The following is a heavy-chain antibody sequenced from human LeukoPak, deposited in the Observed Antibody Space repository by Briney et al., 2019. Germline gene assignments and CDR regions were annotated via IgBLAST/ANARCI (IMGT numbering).Heavy chain of an antibody. J-gene: IGHJ3*02. CDR2: INAGNGNT. Sequence: ASVKVSCKASGYTSTSYAMHWVRQAPGQRLEWMGWINAGNGNTKYSQKFQGRVTITRDTSASTAYMELSSLRSEDTAVYYCAQSDYYEDAFDIWGQGTMVTVSS. CDR3: AQSDYYEDAFDI. D-gene: IGHD3-22*01. V-gene: IGHV1-3*01. CDR1: GYTSTSYA.